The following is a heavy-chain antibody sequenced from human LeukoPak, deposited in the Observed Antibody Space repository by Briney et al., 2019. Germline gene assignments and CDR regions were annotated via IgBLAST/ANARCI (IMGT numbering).Heavy chain of an antibody. D-gene: IGHD2-8*01. V-gene: IGHV3-64*04. CDR3: AKDLGYCTNGVCSGSGFDY. CDR2: ILSNGGST. Sequence: GGSLRLSCSASGFTFSNYAMHWVRQAPGKGLEYVSAILSNGGSTYYADSVKGRFTISRDNSKNTLYLQMNSLRAEDAAVYYCAKDLGYCTNGVCSGSGFDYWGQGTLVTVSS. J-gene: IGHJ4*02. CDR1: GFTFSNYA.